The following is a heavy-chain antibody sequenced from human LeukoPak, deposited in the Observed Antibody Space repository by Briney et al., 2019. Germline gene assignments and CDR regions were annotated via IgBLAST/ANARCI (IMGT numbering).Heavy chain of an antibody. CDR1: GGSLSSYY. D-gene: IGHD3-16*01. V-gene: IGHV4-59*08. J-gene: IGHJ4*02. Sequence: PSETLSLTCTVSGGSLSSYYWSWIRQPPGKGLEWIGYIYYSGSTNHNPSLKSRVTISADTSKNQFSLKLSSVTAADTVVYYCARLAGGRGNDYWGQGTLVTVSS. CDR3: ARLAGGRGNDY. CDR2: IYYSGST.